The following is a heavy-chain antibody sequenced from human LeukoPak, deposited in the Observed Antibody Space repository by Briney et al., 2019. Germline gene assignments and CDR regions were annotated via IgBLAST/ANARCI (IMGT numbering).Heavy chain of an antibody. V-gene: IGHV3-23*01. Sequence: GGSLRLSCAASGFTFNNYAMSWVRQAPGKGLEWVSAISGSVSTTYYADSVKGRFTISRDNSKNTLYLQMNSLRAEDTAVYYCAKAGGGNTGMSVDYWGQGALVTVFS. CDR2: ISGSVSTT. CDR1: GFTFNNYA. CDR3: AKAGGGNTGMSVDY. J-gene: IGHJ4*02. D-gene: IGHD5-18*01.